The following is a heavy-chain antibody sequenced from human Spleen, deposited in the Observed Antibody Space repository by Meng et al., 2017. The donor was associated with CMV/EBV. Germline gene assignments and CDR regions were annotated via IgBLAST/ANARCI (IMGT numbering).Heavy chain of an antibody. V-gene: IGHV3-53*01. Sequence: GGSLRLSCAASGFTVSSNYMSWVRQAPGKGLEWVSVIYSGGSTYYADSVKGRFTISRDNSKNTLYLQMNSLRAEDTAVYYCARGRTGSFGVVIPYYFVYWGQGTLVTVSS. D-gene: IGHD3-3*01. J-gene: IGHJ4*02. CDR1: GFTVSSNY. CDR3: ARGRTGSFGVVIPYYFVY. CDR2: IYSGGST.